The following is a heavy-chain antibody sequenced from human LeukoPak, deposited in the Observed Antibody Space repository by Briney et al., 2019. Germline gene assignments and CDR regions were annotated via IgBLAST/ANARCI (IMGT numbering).Heavy chain of an antibody. J-gene: IGHJ1*01. D-gene: IGHD6-19*01. CDR1: GGSISSYY. CDR2: IYYSGST. CDR3: ARGGWYPESFQH. Sequence: SETLSLTCTVSGGSISSYYWIWIRQPPGKGLEWIGYIYYSGSTNYNPSLKSRVTISVDTSKNQFSLKLSSVTAADTAVYYCARGGWYPESFQHWGQGALVTVSS. V-gene: IGHV4-59*01.